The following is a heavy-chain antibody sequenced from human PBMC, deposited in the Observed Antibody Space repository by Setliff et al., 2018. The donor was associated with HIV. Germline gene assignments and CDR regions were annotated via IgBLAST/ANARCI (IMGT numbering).Heavy chain of an antibody. D-gene: IGHD2-21*02. CDR1: GDSISISSSF. V-gene: IGHV4-39*07. J-gene: IGHJ2*01. Sequence: SETLSLTCAVSGDSISISSSFWGWIRQPPGKGLECIGGIGHSGLTYYNSSLKSRVSISIDTSKNHFSLKLSSVTAADTAVYYCGTVTAGHWYFDLWGRGTLVTVSS. CDR3: GTVTAGHWYFDL. CDR2: IGHSGLT.